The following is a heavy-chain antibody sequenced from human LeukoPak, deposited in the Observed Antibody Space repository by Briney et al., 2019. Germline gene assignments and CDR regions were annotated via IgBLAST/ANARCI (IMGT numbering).Heavy chain of an antibody. CDR3: ARGDSSSWPYYYYYGMDV. V-gene: IGHV1-2*02. CDR2: INPNSGGT. D-gene: IGHD6-13*01. Sequence: ASVKVSCTASGYTFTGYYMHWVRQAPGQGLEWMGWINPNSGGTNYAQKFQGKVTMTRDTSISTAYMELSRLRSDDTAVYYCARGDSSSWPYYYYYGMDVWGQGTTVTVSS. J-gene: IGHJ6*02. CDR1: GYTFTGYY.